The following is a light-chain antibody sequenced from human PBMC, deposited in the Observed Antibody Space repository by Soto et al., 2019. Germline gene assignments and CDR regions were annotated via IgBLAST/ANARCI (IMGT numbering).Light chain of an antibody. J-gene: IGKJ4*01. V-gene: IGKV3-11*01. CDR2: DTS. CDR1: QSLGYY. Sequence: EIVLTQSPATLSLSPGERATISCRASQSLGYYLAWFQQKHGQAPRLLIYDTSNRASGIPDRFSGSGSGTDFTLTISSLDPEDFAVYYCQQRRDWPLTFGGGTKVEIK. CDR3: QQRRDWPLT.